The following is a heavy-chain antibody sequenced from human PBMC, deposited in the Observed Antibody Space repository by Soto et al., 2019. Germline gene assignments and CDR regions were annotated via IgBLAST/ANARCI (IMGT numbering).Heavy chain of an antibody. D-gene: IGHD3-10*01. V-gene: IGHV4-34*01. J-gene: IGHJ5*02. Sequence: PSETLSLTCAVYGGSFSGYYWSWIRQPPGKGLEWIGEINHSGSTNYNPSLKSRVTISVDTSKNQFSLKLSSVTAADTAVYYCARWLRAITMVRGATVNWFDPWGQGTLVTVSS. CDR1: GGSFSGYY. CDR3: ARWLRAITMVRGATVNWFDP. CDR2: INHSGST.